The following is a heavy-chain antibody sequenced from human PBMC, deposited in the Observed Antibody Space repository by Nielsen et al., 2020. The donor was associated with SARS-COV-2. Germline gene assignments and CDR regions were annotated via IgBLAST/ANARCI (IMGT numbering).Heavy chain of an antibody. V-gene: IGHV3-30*18. CDR2: ISYDGSDK. D-gene: IGHD5-18*01. CDR3: AKDGGRGYRYAYWG. Sequence: GESLKISCAASGFTFSSYGLHWVRQAPGKGLEWVAVISYDGSDKYYADFVKGRFTIARDNSKNTLYLEMNSLRPEDTALYYCAKDGGRGYRYAYWGWGQGTLVTVSS. J-gene: IGHJ4*02. CDR1: GFTFSSYG.